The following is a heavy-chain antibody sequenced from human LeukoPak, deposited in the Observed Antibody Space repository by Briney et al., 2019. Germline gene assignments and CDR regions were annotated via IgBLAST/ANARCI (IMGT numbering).Heavy chain of an antibody. J-gene: IGHJ4*02. CDR3: AKSPLGSCRGAICCPFDS. Sequence: ETLSLTCTVSGGSISSSSYYWGWVRQTPGKGLEWVAATTGSSGDTYHADSVKGRFAISRDNSKNTLYLQMNSLRAEDTALYYCAKSPLGSCRGAICCPFDSWGQGTLVTVSS. CDR1: GGSISSSSYY. D-gene: IGHD2-15*01. V-gene: IGHV3-23*01. CDR2: TTGSSGDT.